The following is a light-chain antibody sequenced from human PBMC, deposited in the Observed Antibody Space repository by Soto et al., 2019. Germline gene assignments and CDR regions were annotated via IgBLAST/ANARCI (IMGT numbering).Light chain of an antibody. V-gene: IGKV1-5*01. CDR3: QQYNTDPWT. J-gene: IGKJ1*01. CDR1: QSISSW. Sequence: DIQMTQSPSTLSASVVDRVTITCRASQSISSWLAWYQQKPGKAPKLLIYDASNLEGGVPSRFSGRVSWTECTLTISSLQPDDFATYFCQQYNTDPWTFGQGTKVDIK. CDR2: DAS.